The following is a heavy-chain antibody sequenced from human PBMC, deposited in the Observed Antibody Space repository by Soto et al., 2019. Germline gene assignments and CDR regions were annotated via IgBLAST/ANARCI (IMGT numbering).Heavy chain of an antibody. V-gene: IGHV4-30-2*01. Sequence: SETLSLTCAVSGGSISSGGYSWIWIRHPPGKGLEWIGYIYHSGSTYYNPSLKSRVTISVDRSKNQFSLKLSSVTAADTAVYYCARAVMITFGGVIKVWFDPWGQGTLVLVSS. CDR3: ARAVMITFGGVIKVWFDP. CDR2: IYHSGST. J-gene: IGHJ5*02. D-gene: IGHD3-16*02. CDR1: GGSISSGGYS.